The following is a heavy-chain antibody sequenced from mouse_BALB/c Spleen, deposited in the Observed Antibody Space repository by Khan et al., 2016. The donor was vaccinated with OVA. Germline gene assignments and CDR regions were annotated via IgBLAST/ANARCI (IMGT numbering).Heavy chain of an antibody. D-gene: IGHD2-3*01. CDR3: TRPAYDGYYDY. CDR2: ISPYSGNT. J-gene: IGHJ2*01. Sequence: QVQLQQSGPELVRPGVSVKISCKGAGYTFTDYAMHWVKQSHAKSLEWIGLISPYSGNTNYKQKFKGKATMTVDKSSSTAYMELARLTSEDSAICYCTRPAYDGYYDYWGQGTTLTVSS. V-gene: IGHV1S137*01. CDR1: GYTFTDYA.